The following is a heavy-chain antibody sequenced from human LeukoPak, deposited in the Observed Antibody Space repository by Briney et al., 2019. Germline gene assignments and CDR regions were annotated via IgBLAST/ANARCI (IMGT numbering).Heavy chain of an antibody. CDR3: TTDRHNYYDSSGYYYPYYYYMDV. CDR2: IKSKTDGGTT. Sequence: GGSLRLSCAASGFTFSNAWMSWVRQAPGKGLEWVGRIKSKTDGGTTDYAAPVKGRFTISRDDSKNTLYLQMNSLKTEDTAVYYCTTDRHNYYDSSGYYYPYYYYMDVWGKGTTVTVSS. CDR1: GFTFSNAW. V-gene: IGHV3-15*01. J-gene: IGHJ6*03. D-gene: IGHD3-22*01.